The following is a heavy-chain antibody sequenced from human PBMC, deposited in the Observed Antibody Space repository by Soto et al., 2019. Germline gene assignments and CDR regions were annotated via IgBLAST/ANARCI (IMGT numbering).Heavy chain of an antibody. CDR1: GYTFTGYY. J-gene: IGHJ6*02. Sequence: ASVKVSCKASGYTFTGYYMHWVRQAPGQGLEWMGWINPNSGGTNYAQKFQGWVTMTRDTSISTAYMELSRLRSDDTAVYYCATETKGDYYCMDVWGQGTTVSVSS. CDR3: ATETKGDYYCMDV. V-gene: IGHV1-2*04. CDR2: INPNSGGT. D-gene: IGHD2-8*01.